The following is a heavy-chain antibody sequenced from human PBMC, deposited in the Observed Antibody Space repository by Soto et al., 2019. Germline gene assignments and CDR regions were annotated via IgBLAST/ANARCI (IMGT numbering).Heavy chain of an antibody. CDR2: INPNTGGT. D-gene: IGHD5-12*01. J-gene: IGHJ4*02. Sequence: QVQLVQSGAEVKKPGASVKVSCKASGYSFTAYYIHWVRQAPGQGLEWMGRINPNTGGTNYAQKFQGLVTMTRDTSVNTVFLEMSRLTSGDTAVYYCARDFSGTNTLNFDFWGQGALVTVSS. CDR1: GYSFTAYY. CDR3: ARDFSGTNTLNFDF. V-gene: IGHV1-2*02.